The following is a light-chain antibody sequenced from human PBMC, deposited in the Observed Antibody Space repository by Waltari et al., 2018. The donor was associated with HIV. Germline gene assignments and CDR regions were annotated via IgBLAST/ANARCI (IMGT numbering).Light chain of an antibody. J-gene: IGLJ2*01. CDR2: QDH. V-gene: IGLV3-25*03. Sequence: SSALTQTPSVSVSPGQTATLPCPGEAFPSRYPHWYHQRAGQAPFLVIHQDHKRPSGIPDRFSGSSSGTVLTLTISGVQTEDEGDYYCQTTDTNGVVVFGGGTKVTVL. CDR1: AFPSRY. CDR3: QTTDTNGVVV.